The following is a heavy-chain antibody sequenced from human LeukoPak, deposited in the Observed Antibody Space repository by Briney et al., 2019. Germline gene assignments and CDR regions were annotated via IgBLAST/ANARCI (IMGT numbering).Heavy chain of an antibody. CDR1: GGSISSGSYY. V-gene: IGHV4-61*02. CDR3: ARHGTTVITRPFDY. D-gene: IGHD4-23*01. Sequence: PSQTLSLTCTVSGGSISSGSYYWSWIRQPAGKGLEWIGRIYTSGSTNYNPSLKSRVTISVDTSKNQFSLKLSSVTAADTAVYYCARHGTTVITRPFDYWGQGTLVTVSS. J-gene: IGHJ4*02. CDR2: IYTSGST.